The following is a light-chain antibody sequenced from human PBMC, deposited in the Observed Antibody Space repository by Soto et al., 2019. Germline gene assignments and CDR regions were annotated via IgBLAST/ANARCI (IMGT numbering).Light chain of an antibody. J-gene: IGKJ3*01. V-gene: IGKV1-13*02. CDR3: QQYNSYSLT. CDR2: DAS. CDR1: QGIRND. Sequence: AIRMTQSPSSLSASVGDRVTITCRASQGIRNDLGWYQQKPGKAPKLLIYDASSLESGVPSRFSGSGSGTEFTLTISSLQPDDFATYYCQQYNSYSLTFGPGTKVDIK.